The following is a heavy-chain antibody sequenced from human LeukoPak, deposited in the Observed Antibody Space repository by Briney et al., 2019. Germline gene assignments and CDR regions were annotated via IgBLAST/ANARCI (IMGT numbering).Heavy chain of an antibody. D-gene: IGHD3-22*01. CDR2: ISWDGGST. CDR3: AKDDSSGQGGYFDY. Sequence: GSLRLSCAASGFPFDDYAMHWVRQAPGKGLEWVSLISWDGGSTYYADSVKGRFTISRDNSKNSLYLQMNSLRAEDTALYYCAKDDSSGQGGYFDYWGQGTLVTVSS. J-gene: IGHJ4*02. CDR1: GFPFDDYA. V-gene: IGHV3-43D*03.